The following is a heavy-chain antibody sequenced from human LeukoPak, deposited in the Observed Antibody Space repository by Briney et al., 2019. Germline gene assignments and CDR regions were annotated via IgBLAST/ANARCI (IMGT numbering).Heavy chain of an antibody. CDR1: GFTFSSYW. Sequence: GGSLRLSCAASGFTFSSYWMSWVRQAPGKGLEWVANIKQDGSEKYYVDSVKGRFTISRDNAKNSLYVQMNSLRAEDTAVYYCAKDIVVVPAALNEEFDPWGQGTLVTVSS. CDR2: IKQDGSEK. J-gene: IGHJ5*02. CDR3: AKDIVVVPAALNEEFDP. V-gene: IGHV3-7*01. D-gene: IGHD2-2*01.